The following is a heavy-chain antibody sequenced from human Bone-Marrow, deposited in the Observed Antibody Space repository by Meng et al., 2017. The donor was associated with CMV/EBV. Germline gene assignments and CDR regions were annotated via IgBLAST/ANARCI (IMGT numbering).Heavy chain of an antibody. Sequence: SETLSLTCTVSGYSITGPYYWGWIRQPPGKGLEWIGTIYHRGTTYYNPSLKSRATISVDTSKNQFSLKLSSVTAADTAVYYCARDLYDSSGYYPRNDAFDIWGQGTMVTVSS. CDR1: GYSITGPYY. J-gene: IGHJ3*02. D-gene: IGHD3-22*01. CDR3: ARDLYDSSGYYPRNDAFDI. V-gene: IGHV4-38-2*02. CDR2: IYHRGTT.